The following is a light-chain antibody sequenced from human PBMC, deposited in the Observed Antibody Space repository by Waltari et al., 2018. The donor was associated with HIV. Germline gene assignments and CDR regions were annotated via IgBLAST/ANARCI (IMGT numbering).Light chain of an antibody. Sequence: HSALTQPASVSASPGQSITISCTGTSSAFGISNYVSWYQQYPGNVPKVIIFEVITRPSGVSSRFSGSKSGNTASLTISGLQPEDEADYYCTSYTSNDTLLFGGGTKVTVL. J-gene: IGLJ2*01. CDR2: EVI. V-gene: IGLV2-14*01. CDR3: TSYTSNDTLL. CDR1: SSAFGISNY.